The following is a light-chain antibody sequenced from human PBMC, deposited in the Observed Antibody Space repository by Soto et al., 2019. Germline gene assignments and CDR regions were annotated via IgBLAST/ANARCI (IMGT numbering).Light chain of an antibody. Sequence: EIVLTQSPGTLSLSPGERATLSCRASQSISSNYLAWYQQKSGQAPKLLIYGASSRASGIPDRFSGSGSGTDFTLTISRLEPEDFAVYYCHQYCSSPWTFGQGTKVEIK. CDR1: QSISSNY. CDR3: HQYCSSPWT. J-gene: IGKJ1*01. V-gene: IGKV3-20*01. CDR2: GAS.